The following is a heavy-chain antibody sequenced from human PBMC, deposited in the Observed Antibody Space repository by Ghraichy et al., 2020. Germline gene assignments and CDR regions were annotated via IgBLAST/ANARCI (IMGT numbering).Heavy chain of an antibody. CDR1: AFSFSSYD. Sequence: GGSLRLSCAASAFSFSSYDMHWVRQITGKGLEWVSGIGTAGDTNYAGSVKGRLTISRENAKNFLYLQMNGLRAGDTAVYYCTRGGQRNRGQADGLDLWGQGTTVIVSS. J-gene: IGHJ6*02. CDR2: IGTAGDT. CDR3: TRGGQRNRGQADGLDL. V-gene: IGHV3-13*01. D-gene: IGHD3-10*01.